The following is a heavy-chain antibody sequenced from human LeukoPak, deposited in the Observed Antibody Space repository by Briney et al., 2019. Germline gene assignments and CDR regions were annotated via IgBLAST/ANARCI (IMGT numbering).Heavy chain of an antibody. CDR1: GFTFNTYA. Sequence: GGSLRLTCAASGFTFNTYAMGWVRQAPGKGLEWVSSIIAGGSRTYYADSVKGRFTISRDNSKNTMYLQMNSLRPEDTAVYYCAKDVRYCSGGDCYGWFDPWGQGTLVTVSS. V-gene: IGHV3-23*01. J-gene: IGHJ5*02. D-gene: IGHD2-15*01. CDR2: IIAGGSRT. CDR3: AKDVRYCSGGDCYGWFDP.